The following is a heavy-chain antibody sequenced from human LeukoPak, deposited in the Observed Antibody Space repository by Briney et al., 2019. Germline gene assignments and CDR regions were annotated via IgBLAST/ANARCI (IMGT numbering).Heavy chain of an antibody. CDR1: GFNFISYP. CDR2: ISGSGSSI. Sequence: GESLKISCSTSGFNFISYPMTWVRQAPGKGLEWVSSISGSGSSIFYADSVKGRFTISRDNSKNTLYLQMNSLRAEDTAAYYCAKVLVLVSANRYYFDYWGQGTLVTVSS. V-gene: IGHV3-23*01. CDR3: AKVLVLVSANRYYFDY. D-gene: IGHD2-15*01. J-gene: IGHJ4*02.